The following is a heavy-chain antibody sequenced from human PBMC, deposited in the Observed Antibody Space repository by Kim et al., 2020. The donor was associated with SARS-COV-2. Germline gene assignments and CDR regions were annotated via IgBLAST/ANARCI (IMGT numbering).Heavy chain of an antibody. Sequence: GGSLRLSCAASGFTFSSYAMSWVRQAPGKGLEWVSLINRSGGNTYYADSVTGRFTMSRDNSKNTLYLQMNSLRAEDTAIYFCAKDLGNGPSPFDYWGQGTLVTVSS. V-gene: IGHV3-23*01. CDR2: INRSGGNT. D-gene: IGHD4-17*01. J-gene: IGHJ4*02. CDR3: AKDLGNGPSPFDY. CDR1: GFTFSSYA.